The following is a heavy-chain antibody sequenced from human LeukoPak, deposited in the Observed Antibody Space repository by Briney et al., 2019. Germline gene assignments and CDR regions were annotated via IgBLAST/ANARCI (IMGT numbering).Heavy chain of an antibody. CDR2: TYYRSKWFF. D-gene: IGHD2-21*01. CDR3: AREIEAQTTYCAFDI. V-gene: IGHV6-1*01. Sequence: SETLSLTCAISGDSVSSNSAAWNWIRQSPSRGLEWLGRTYYRSKWFFNYEVSVRSRITINPDTSKNQFSLQLNSVTPEDTAVYFCAREIEAQTTYCAFDIWGQGTMVTVSS. CDR1: GDSVSSNSAA. J-gene: IGHJ3*02.